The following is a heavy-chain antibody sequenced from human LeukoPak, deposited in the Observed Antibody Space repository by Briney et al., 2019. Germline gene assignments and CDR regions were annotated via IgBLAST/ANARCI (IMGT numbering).Heavy chain of an antibody. J-gene: IGHJ3*02. CDR1: GFTFSTYG. CDR2: ISYDGSNK. Sequence: PGGSLRLSCAASGFTFSTYGMHWVRQAPGKGLEWVAVISYDGSNKYYADSVKGRFTISRDNSKNTLYLQMNSLRAEDTAVYYCAKELPPTMIVVEYAFDIWGQGTMVTVSS. CDR3: AKELPPTMIVVEYAFDI. V-gene: IGHV3-30*18. D-gene: IGHD3-22*01.